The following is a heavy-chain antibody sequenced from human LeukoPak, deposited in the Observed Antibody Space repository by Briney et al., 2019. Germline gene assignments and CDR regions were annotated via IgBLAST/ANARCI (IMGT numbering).Heavy chain of an antibody. V-gene: IGHV3-66*02. J-gene: IGHJ4*02. Sequence: PGGSLRLSCAASGFTVSSNYMSWVRQAPGKGLEWVSVIYSGGSTYYADSVKGRFTISRDNSKNTLYLQMNSLRAEDTAVYYCARGTSSSSGIGDYWSQGTLVTVSS. D-gene: IGHD6-6*01. CDR1: GFTVSSNY. CDR3: ARGTSSSSGIGDY. CDR2: IYSGGST.